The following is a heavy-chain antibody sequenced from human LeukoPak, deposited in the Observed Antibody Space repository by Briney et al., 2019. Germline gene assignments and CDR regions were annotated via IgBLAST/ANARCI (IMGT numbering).Heavy chain of an antibody. CDR2: ISPYNGNT. J-gene: IGHJ5*02. Sequence: ASVKVSCKASGYTCTNYGISWVRQAPGQGLEWMGWISPYNGNTKYAQKLQGRVTMTTDTSTSTAYMELRSLTSDDTAVYYCARGGSDCSGGNCPYSWFDPWGQGTLVTVSS. D-gene: IGHD2-15*01. CDR3: ARGGSDCSGGNCPYSWFDP. V-gene: IGHV1-18*01. CDR1: GYTCTNYG.